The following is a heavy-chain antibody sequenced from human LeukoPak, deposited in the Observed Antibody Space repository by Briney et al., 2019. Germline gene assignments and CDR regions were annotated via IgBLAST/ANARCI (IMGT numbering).Heavy chain of an antibody. V-gene: IGHV1-18*01. Sequence: ASVKVSCKASGYTFTSYGVSWVRQAPGQGLEWMGWISAYNGNTNYAQKLQGRVTMTTDTSKSTAYMELRSLRSDDTAVYYCARGEGPMVRGVIIKSPYGMGVWGQGTTVTVSS. CDR2: ISAYNGNT. CDR1: GYTFTSYG. CDR3: ARGEGPMVRGVIIKSPYGMGV. D-gene: IGHD3-10*01. J-gene: IGHJ6*02.